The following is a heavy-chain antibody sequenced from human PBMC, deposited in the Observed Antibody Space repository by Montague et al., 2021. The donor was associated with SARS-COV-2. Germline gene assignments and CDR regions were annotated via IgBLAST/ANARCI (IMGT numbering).Heavy chain of an antibody. J-gene: IGHJ5*02. V-gene: IGHV4-59*01. CDR1: VGSISNYY. Sequence: SETLSLTCTVSVGSISNYYWTWIRQPPGKGLEWIGYIYDSGSANYNPSLKSRSTISVDTSNNQFSLRLSPVTAADTAVYYCARLYIQKTLVGASRRRWFDPWGQGTLVTVSS. D-gene: IGHD1-26*01. CDR2: IYDSGSA. CDR3: ARLYIQKTLVGASRRRWFDP.